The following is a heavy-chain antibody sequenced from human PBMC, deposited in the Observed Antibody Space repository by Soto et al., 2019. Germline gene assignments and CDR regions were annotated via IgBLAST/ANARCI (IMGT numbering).Heavy chain of an antibody. CDR1: GFSLSTSGVG. CDR2: IFWDDDK. V-gene: IGHV2-5*02. CDR3: VLLAWKEMWPRAPVVN. Sequence: SGPTLVNPTQTLTLTCTFSGFSLSTSGVGVGWIRQPPGKALEWLGIIFWDDDKRYRPSLKRRVSITKDTSKNQLVLTMTNMDPVDTATYFCVLLAWKEMWPRAPVVNWGQGTPVTVSS. J-gene: IGHJ4*02. D-gene: IGHD1-1*01.